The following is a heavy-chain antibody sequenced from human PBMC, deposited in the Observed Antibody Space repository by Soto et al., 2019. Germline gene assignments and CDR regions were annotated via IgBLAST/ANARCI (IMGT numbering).Heavy chain of an antibody. CDR3: ARRIAAAGFDY. D-gene: IGHD6-13*01. Sequence: GGSLRLSCAASGFTFGDYYMSWIRQAPGKGLEWVSYLTGSGRTIYYADSVKGRFTISRDNSKNSLYLQLNSLRAEDTAVYYCARRIAAAGFDYWGRGTLVTVSS. V-gene: IGHV3-11*01. J-gene: IGHJ4*02. CDR1: GFTFGDYY. CDR2: LTGSGRTI.